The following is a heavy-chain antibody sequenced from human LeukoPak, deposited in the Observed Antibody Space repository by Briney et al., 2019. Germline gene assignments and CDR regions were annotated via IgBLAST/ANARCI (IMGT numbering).Heavy chain of an antibody. CDR1: GGSISSYY. D-gene: IGHD3-10*01. J-gene: IGHJ4*02. CDR2: IYHSGST. V-gene: IGHV4-59*12. CDR3: ARGRYGSGSYSTFDY. Sequence: SETLSLTCTVSGGSISSYYWSWIRQPPGKGLEWIGYIYHSGSTYYNPSLKSRVTISVDRSKNQFSLKLSSVTAADTAVYYCARGRYGSGSYSTFDYWGQGTLVTVSS.